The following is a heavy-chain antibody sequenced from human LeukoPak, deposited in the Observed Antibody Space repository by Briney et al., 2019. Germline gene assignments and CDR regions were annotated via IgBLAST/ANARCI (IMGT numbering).Heavy chain of an antibody. CDR1: GYTFTGYY. D-gene: IGHD2-2*01. CDR3: AIRYCSSTSCHDAFDI. Sequence: WASVKVSCKASGYTFTGYYMHWVRQAPGQGLEWMGWINPNSGGTNYAQKFQGRVTMTRDTSISTAYMELSRLRSDDTAVYYCAIRYCSSTSCHDAFDIWGQGTMVTVSS. V-gene: IGHV1-2*02. CDR2: INPNSGGT. J-gene: IGHJ3*02.